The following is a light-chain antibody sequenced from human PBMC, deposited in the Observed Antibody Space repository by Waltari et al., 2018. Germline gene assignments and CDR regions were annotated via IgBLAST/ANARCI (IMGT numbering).Light chain of an antibody. Sequence: EIVLTQSPGTLSLSPGERDTLSCRARQSVSKYLAWYQQRPGQAPRLLIYDASIRATGIPDRFSGSGSGTDFSLTISRLEPEDFAVYYCQKYVNLPATFGQGTKVEIK. CDR1: QSVSKY. J-gene: IGKJ1*01. V-gene: IGKV3-20*01. CDR2: DAS. CDR3: QKYVNLPAT.